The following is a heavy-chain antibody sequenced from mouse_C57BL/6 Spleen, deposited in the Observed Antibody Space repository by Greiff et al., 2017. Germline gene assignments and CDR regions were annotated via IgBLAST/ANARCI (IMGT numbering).Heavy chain of an antibody. J-gene: IGHJ2*01. CDR3: ARQLYDGYSPFDY. Sequence: EVNVVESGGDLVKPGGSLKLSCAASGFTFSSYGMSWVRQTPDKRLEWVATISSGGSYTYYPDSVKGRFTISRDNAKNTLYLQMSSLKSEDTAMYYCARQLYDGYSPFDYWGQGTTLTVSS. V-gene: IGHV5-6*01. CDR1: GFTFSSYG. D-gene: IGHD2-3*01. CDR2: ISSGGSYT.